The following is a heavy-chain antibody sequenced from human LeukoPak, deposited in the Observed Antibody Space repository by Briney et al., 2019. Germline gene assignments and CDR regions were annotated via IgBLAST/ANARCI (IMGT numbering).Heavy chain of an antibody. D-gene: IGHD2-2*01. J-gene: IGHJ6*03. Sequence: AVTDSCKASGCTFISYAISWVRQAPGQGLEWMGGIIPIFCTSNYAQKLQGRLTITPDEYTNTAYMELSSLRSEDTAVYYCARDRDVVVAADPYSYYYYMDVWGKGTPVTVSS. CDR2: IIPIFCTS. CDR3: ARDRDVVVAADPYSYYYYMDV. CDR1: GCTFISYA. V-gene: IGHV1-69*13.